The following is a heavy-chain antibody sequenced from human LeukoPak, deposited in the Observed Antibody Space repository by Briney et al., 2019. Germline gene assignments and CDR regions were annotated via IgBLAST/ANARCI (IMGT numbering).Heavy chain of an antibody. CDR3: ARDLYYYDSSGYDGYFDY. CDR2: IKQDGSEK. D-gene: IGHD3-22*01. CDR1: GFTFSSYW. J-gene: IGHJ4*02. V-gene: IGHV3-7*01. Sequence: GGSPRLSCAASGFTFSSYWMSWVRQAPGRGLEWVANIKQDGSEKYYVDSVKGRFTISRDNAKNSLYLQMNSLRAEDTAVYYCARDLYYYDSSGYDGYFDYWGQGTLVTVSS.